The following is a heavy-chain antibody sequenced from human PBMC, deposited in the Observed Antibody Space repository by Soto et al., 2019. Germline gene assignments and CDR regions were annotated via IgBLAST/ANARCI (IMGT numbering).Heavy chain of an antibody. CDR1: GFTFSNFG. Sequence: GGSLRLSCAASGFTFSNFGMHWVRQAPGTGLEWVASLSYDGSSKYYVDSVKGRFTISRDNSENTLYLQMNNLRAEDTAVYYCVRGDNWNDEASDYWGQGTLVTVSS. D-gene: IGHD1-1*01. J-gene: IGHJ4*02. V-gene: IGHV3-33*08. CDR2: LSYDGSSK. CDR3: VRGDNWNDEASDY.